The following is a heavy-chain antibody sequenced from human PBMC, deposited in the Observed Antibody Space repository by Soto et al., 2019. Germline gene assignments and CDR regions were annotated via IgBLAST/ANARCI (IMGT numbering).Heavy chain of an antibody. V-gene: IGHV3-23*01. D-gene: IGHD2-2*01. Sequence: LRLSCTASGFTFTYYAFSWVRQAPGKGLEWVSAISANGQGIYYADSVRGRFTISRDNSKNTVFLHMDSLRAEDTAVYYCAKDRDYPRDQFHYWGQGTLATVSS. CDR1: GFTFTYYA. CDR3: AKDRDYPRDQFHY. J-gene: IGHJ4*02. CDR2: ISANGQGI.